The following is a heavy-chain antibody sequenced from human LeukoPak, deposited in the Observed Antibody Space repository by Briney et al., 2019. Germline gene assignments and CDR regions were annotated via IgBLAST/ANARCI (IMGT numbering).Heavy chain of an antibody. CDR2: MNPSGGSR. CDR3: ASGYCSGGSCPYYYYYYYMDV. D-gene: IGHD2-15*01. CDR1: GYTFSSSC. Sequence: ASVKVSCKASGYTFSSSCMYWVRRAPGQGLEWMGIMNPSGGSRTYAQKFQGRVTMTRDTSTSTVYMELSSLRSEDTAVYYCASGYCSGGSCPYYYYYYYMDVWGKGTTVTVSS. J-gene: IGHJ6*03. V-gene: IGHV1-46*01.